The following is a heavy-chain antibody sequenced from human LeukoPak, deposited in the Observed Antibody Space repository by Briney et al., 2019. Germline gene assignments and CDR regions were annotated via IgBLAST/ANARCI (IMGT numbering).Heavy chain of an antibody. Sequence: GGSLRLSCAASGFTFSTCNMNWVRQAPGKGLEWVSFISSGSRIIYYADSVKGRFTVSRDNAKNSLYLQMNSLRDEDTAVYYCARNPAGIGDYWGQGTLVTVSS. CDR3: ARNPAGIGDY. V-gene: IGHV3-48*02. CDR2: ISSGSRII. J-gene: IGHJ4*02. D-gene: IGHD1-26*01. CDR1: GFTFSTCN.